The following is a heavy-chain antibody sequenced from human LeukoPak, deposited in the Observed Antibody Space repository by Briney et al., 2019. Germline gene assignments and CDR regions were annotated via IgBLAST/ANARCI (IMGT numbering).Heavy chain of an antibody. CDR2: IRYDGSNK. D-gene: IGHD6-19*01. CDR3: AKDQGYSSGSKDI. CDR1: GFTFSSYG. J-gene: IGHJ3*02. V-gene: IGHV3-30*02. Sequence: GGSLRLSCAASGFTFSSYGMHWVRQAPGKGLEWVAFIRYDGSNKCYADSVKGRFTISRDNSKNTLYLQMNSLRAEDTAVYYCAKDQGYSSGSKDIWGQGTMVTVSS.